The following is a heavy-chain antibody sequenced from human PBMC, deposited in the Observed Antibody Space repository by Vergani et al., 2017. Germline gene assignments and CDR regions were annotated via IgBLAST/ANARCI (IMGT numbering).Heavy chain of an antibody. CDR1: GFTVSSYW. V-gene: IGHV3-7*01. Sequence: EVQLVESGGGLVQPGGSLRLSCAASGFTVSSYWMSWVRQAPGKGLEWVANIKQDGSEKYYVDSVKGRFTISRDNAKNSLYLQMNSLRAEDTAVYYCARDGPEGTTGTFDYWGQGTLVTVSS. D-gene: IGHD1-1*01. CDR3: ARDGPEGTTGTFDY. J-gene: IGHJ4*02. CDR2: IKQDGSEK.